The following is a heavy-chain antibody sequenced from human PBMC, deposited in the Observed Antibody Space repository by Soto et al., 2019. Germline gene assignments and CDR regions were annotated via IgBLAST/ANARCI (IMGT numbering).Heavy chain of an antibody. V-gene: IGHV3-21*01. D-gene: IGHD4-17*01. CDR3: ARAPMPTVTPEFDP. J-gene: IGHJ5*02. Sequence: PGGSLRLSRAASGVTFGGYSRNWVRQAPGKGLEWVSSISSSSSYIYYADSVKGRFTISRDNAKNSLYLQMNSLRAEDTAVYYCARAPMPTVTPEFDPWGQGTLVTVSS. CDR2: ISSSSSYI. CDR1: GVTFGGYS.